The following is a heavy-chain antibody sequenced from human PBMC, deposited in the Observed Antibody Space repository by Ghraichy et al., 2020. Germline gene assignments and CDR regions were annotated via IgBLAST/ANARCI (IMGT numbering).Heavy chain of an antibody. CDR1: GFTFSNFL. V-gene: IGHV3-7*03. CDR3: AKLRAGDCCHYFDN. Sequence: LSLTCAASGFTFSNFLMGWVRQAPGKGLEWVANIKHDGGAEYYVDSLKGRFTISRDNVKNSLYLQMNSLRADDTAVYYWAKLRAGDCCHYFDNWGQGTLVTVSS. CDR2: IKHDGGAE. J-gene: IGHJ4*02. D-gene: IGHD2-21*02.